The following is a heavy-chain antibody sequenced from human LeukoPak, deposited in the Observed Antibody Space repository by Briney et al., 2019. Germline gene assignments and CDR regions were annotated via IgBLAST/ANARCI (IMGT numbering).Heavy chain of an antibody. D-gene: IGHD6-25*01. CDR1: GGXISSYY. J-gene: IGHJ3*01. CDR3: ARPYSSGWRGAFDV. Sequence: PSETLSLTCTVSGGXISSYYCSWIRQPPGKGLEWIGNIYYTGSTNYNPSLKSRVTISVDTSKNQFSLRLSSVTAADTAVYYCARPYSSGWRGAFDVWGQGTMVTVSS. CDR2: IYYTGST. V-gene: IGHV4-59*01.